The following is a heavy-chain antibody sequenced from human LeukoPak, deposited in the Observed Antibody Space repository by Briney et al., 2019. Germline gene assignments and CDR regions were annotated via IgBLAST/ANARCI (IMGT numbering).Heavy chain of an antibody. CDR3: AREGSYYYGSGSYYKELDY. V-gene: IGHV3-7*01. CDR2: IKQDGSEK. J-gene: IGHJ4*02. CDR1: GFTFNSYW. D-gene: IGHD3-10*01. Sequence: GGSLRLSCAGSGFTFNSYWMSWVRQAPGKGLEWVANIKQDGSEKDYLDSVKGRFTISRDNTKNSLYLQMNSLRAEDTAVYYCAREGSYYYGSGSYYKELDYWGQGTLVTVSS.